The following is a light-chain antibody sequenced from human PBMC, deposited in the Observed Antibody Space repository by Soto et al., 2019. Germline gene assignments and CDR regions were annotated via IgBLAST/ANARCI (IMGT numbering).Light chain of an antibody. J-gene: IGKJ4*01. CDR2: GAS. CDR1: QSVSSSY. Sequence: EIVLTQSPGTLSLSPGERATLSCRASQSVSSSYLAWYQQKPGQAPRLLIYGASSRATGIPDRFSGSGSWTAFTLTISRLEPEDFAVYYCQQYGSSPLSFGRGTKVEIK. V-gene: IGKV3-20*01. CDR3: QQYGSSPLS.